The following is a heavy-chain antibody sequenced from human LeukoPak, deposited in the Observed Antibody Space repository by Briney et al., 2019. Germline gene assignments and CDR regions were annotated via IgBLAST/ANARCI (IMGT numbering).Heavy chain of an antibody. V-gene: IGHV3-53*01. D-gene: IGHD2-8*01. Sequence: GGSLRLSCAASGLTVSSNYMSWVRQAPGKGLEWVSIIYSGGGTYYADSVKGRFTISRDISKNTLYLQMNSLRAEDTAVYYCASGVYCTNGVCYGPWGQGTLVTVSS. CDR3: ASGVYCTNGVCYGP. J-gene: IGHJ5*02. CDR1: GLTVSSNY. CDR2: IYSGGGT.